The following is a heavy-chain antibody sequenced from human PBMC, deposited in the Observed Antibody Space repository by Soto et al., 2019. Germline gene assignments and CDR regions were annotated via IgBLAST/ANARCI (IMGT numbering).Heavy chain of an antibody. J-gene: IGHJ4*02. CDR2: IIPILGIA. D-gene: IGHD3-16*01. V-gene: IGHV1-69*02. CDR3: ARVGIGAYHFDC. CDR1: GGTFSSFT. Sequence: SVKVSCKASGGTFSSFTISWVRQAPGQGLEWMGRIIPILGIANYAQKFQGRVTITADKSTSTAYMELSSLRSEDTAVYYCARVGIGAYHFDCWGQGALVTVSS.